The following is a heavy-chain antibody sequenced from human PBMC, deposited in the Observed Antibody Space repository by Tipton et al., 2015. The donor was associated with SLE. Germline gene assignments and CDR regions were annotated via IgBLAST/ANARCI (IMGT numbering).Heavy chain of an antibody. CDR1: GGSISSSSYY. J-gene: IGHJ5*02. CDR2: MYYSGST. CDR3: ARHSPNWFDP. Sequence: TLSLTCSVSGGSISSSSYYWGWIRQPPGKGLEWIGSMYYSGSTYYTPSLKSRVTISMDTSTNQFSLILTSVSAADTAVYYCARHSPNWFDPWGQGMLVTVSS. V-gene: IGHV4-39*01.